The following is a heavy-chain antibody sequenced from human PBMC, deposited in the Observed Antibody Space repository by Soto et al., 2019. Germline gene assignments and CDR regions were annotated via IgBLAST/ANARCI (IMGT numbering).Heavy chain of an antibody. V-gene: IGHV3-23*01. Sequence: EVQLLESGGGLVQPGGSLRLSCAASGFTFSSYAMSWVRQAPGKGLEWVSAISGSGGSTYYADSVKGRFTISRDNSKNTLYLQMNSLRAEDTAVYYCAKDEGGNIVATIWGYYYYGMDVWGQGTTVTVSS. CDR2: ISGSGGST. D-gene: IGHD5-12*01. J-gene: IGHJ6*02. CDR1: GFTFSSYA. CDR3: AKDEGGNIVATIWGYYYYGMDV.